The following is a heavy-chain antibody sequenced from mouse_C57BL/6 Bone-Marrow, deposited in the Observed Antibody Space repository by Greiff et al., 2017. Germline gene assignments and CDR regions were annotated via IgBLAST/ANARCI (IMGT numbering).Heavy chain of an antibody. CDR2: ISSGSSTI. CDR3: AIPYFDY. Sequence: EVHLVESGGGLVKPGGSLKLSCAASGFTFSDYGMHWVRQAPEKGLEWVAYISSGSSTIYYADTVKGRFTLSRDNAKNTLFLQMTSLRSEDTAMYYCAIPYFDYWGQGTTLTVSS. V-gene: IGHV5-17*01. J-gene: IGHJ2*01. CDR1: GFTFSDYG.